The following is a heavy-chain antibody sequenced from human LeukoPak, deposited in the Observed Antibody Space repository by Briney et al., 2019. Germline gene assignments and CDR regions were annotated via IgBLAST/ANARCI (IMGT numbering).Heavy chain of an antibody. CDR1: GFTFSSYA. V-gene: IGHV3-23*01. CDR3: ARDLKTLDCSGGSCRPSNYFDY. D-gene: IGHD2-15*01. Sequence: PGGSLRLSCAASGFTFSSYAMGWVRQAPGKGLEWVSAISGSGGSTYYADSVKGRFTISRDNSKNTLYLQMNSLRAEDTAVYYCARDLKTLDCSGGSCRPSNYFDYWGQGTLVTVSS. CDR2: ISGSGGST. J-gene: IGHJ4*02.